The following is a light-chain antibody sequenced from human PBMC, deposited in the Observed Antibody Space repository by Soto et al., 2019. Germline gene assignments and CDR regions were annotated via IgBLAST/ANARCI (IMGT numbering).Light chain of an antibody. Sequence: QLVLTQPASVSGSPGQSITISCTGTSSDVGGYNYVSWYQQHPGKAPKLMIFDVSNRPSGLSNRFSGSKSGNTASLTISGLQAEDEADYYCSSYTSSSTLVVFGGGTKVTVL. CDR1: SSDVGGYNY. J-gene: IGLJ2*01. CDR2: DVS. CDR3: SSYTSSSTLVV. V-gene: IGLV2-14*01.